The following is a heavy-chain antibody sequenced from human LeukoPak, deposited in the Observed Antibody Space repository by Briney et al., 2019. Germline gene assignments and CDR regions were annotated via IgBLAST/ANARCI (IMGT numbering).Heavy chain of an antibody. J-gene: IGHJ4*02. CDR2: ISYDGSQK. D-gene: IGHD3-16*01. V-gene: IGHV3-30*18. CDR1: GFTFSSYG. CDR3: AKNKFWGDVTLTYFDY. Sequence: PGGSLRLSCAASGFTFSSYGMHWVRQAPGKGLEWVALISYDGSQKHYADSLKGRFTISRDNSKNTLYLQMNSMRTEDTGIYYCAKNKFWGDVTLTYFDYWGQGTLVTVSS.